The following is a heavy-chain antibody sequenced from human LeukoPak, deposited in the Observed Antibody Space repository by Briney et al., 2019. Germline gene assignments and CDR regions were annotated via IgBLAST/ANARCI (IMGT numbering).Heavy chain of an antibody. CDR2: IQQDGSEK. V-gene: IGHV3-7*01. CDR3: ARDRYCSGGSCYSGVRAFDI. CDR1: GFTFSSYA. D-gene: IGHD2-15*01. Sequence: PGGSLRLSCAASGFTFSSYAMSWVRQAPGKGLEWVAKIQQDGSEKYYVDSVKGRLTISRDNAKNSLYLQMNSLRAEDTAVYYCARDRYCSGGSCYSGVRAFDIWGQGTMVTVSS. J-gene: IGHJ3*02.